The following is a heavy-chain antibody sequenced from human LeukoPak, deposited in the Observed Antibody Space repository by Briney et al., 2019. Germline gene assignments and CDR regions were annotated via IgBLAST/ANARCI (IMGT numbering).Heavy chain of an antibody. Sequence: GGSLRLSCAASGFTFNSYWMHWVRQAPGKGLEWVAVISYDGSNKYYADSVKGRFTISRDNSKNTLYLQMNSLRAEDTAVYYCAKDFPGGSYEDDVFDIWGQGTMVIVSS. J-gene: IGHJ3*02. CDR3: AKDFPGGSYEDDVFDI. CDR2: ISYDGSNK. V-gene: IGHV3-30*18. D-gene: IGHD1-26*01. CDR1: GFTFNSYW.